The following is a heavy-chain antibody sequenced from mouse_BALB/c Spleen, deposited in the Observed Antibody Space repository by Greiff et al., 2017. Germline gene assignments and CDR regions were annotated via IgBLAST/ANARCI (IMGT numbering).Heavy chain of an antibody. D-gene: IGHD1-3*01. J-gene: IGHJ1*01. Sequence: EVMLVESGGGLVKPGGSLKLSCAASGFTFSSYAMSWVRQTPEKRLEWVATISSGGSYTYYPDSVKGRFTISRDNAKNTLYLQMSSLRSEDTAMYYCAREVGNYWYFDVWGAGTTVTVSS. CDR2: ISSGGSYT. CDR3: AREVGNYWYFDV. CDR1: GFTFSSYA. V-gene: IGHV5-9-1*01.